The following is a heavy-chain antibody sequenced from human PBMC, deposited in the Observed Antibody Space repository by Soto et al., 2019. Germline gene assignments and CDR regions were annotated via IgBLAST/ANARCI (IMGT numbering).Heavy chain of an antibody. CDR2: INPATGAA. CDR1: GYPVTAYY. J-gene: IGHJ3*02. D-gene: IGHD3-3*01. Sequence: QLHLVQSGAVGKKPGASVTVSCSASGYPVTAYYMHWVRQAPGRGLEWMGGINPATGAAKYTQTDQGRVTTTMETSSSTVFMELRGLTPEDTAVFHCAVGGGVGVAGSAVFDMWGQGTLVTVSS. V-gene: IGHV1-2*02. CDR3: AVGGGVGVAGSAVFDM.